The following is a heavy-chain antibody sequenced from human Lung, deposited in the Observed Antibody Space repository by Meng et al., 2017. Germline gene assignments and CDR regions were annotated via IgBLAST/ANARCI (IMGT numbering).Heavy chain of an antibody. CDR1: GVSFSGYY. Sequence: QVQLQQWGAGLLTPSETLSLPCAVYGVSFSGYYWSWIRQPPGKGLEWIGEINHSGSTNYNPSLKSRVTISVDTSKNQFSLKLSSVTAADTAVYYCARPKQANWYFDLWGRGTLVTVSS. V-gene: IGHV4-34*01. J-gene: IGHJ2*01. D-gene: IGHD1/OR15-1a*01. CDR2: INHSGST. CDR3: ARPKQANWYFDL.